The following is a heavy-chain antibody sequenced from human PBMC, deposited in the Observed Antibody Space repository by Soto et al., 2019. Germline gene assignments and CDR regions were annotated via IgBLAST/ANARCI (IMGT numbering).Heavy chain of an antibody. CDR1: GGTFCSYA. D-gene: IGHD3-10*01. CDR3: ARLFDGSGSDRGMDV. V-gene: IGHV1-69*13. Sequence: SVKVSCKASGGTFCSYAISWVRQAPGHGLEWMGGIIPIFGTANYAQKFQHRGTITADESTSTAYMELSSLRSEDTAVYYCARLFDGSGSDRGMDVWGQGTTVTVAS. J-gene: IGHJ6*02. CDR2: IIPIFGTA.